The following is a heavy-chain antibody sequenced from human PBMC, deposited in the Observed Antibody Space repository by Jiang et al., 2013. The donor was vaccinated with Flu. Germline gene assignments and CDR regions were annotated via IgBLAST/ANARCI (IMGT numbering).Heavy chain of an antibody. J-gene: IGHJ4*02. Sequence: GESLKISCQASGYSFTNYWIGWVRQMPGKGLEWMGIIYPGDSDTRYSPSFLGQVTISADKSISTSYLQWSSLKASDTAMYYCATLLTGVHYWGQGTLVTVSS. CDR1: GYSFTNYW. V-gene: IGHV5-51*01. D-gene: IGHD7-27*01. CDR3: ATLLTGVHY. CDR2: IYPGDSDT.